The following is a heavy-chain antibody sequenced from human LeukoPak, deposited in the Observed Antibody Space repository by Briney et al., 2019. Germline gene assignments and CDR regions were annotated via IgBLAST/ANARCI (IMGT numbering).Heavy chain of an antibody. J-gene: IGHJ4*02. CDR1: GFTFSSYE. CDR2: ISTTGSTI. CDR3: AREQYYYDSSGSVDY. Sequence: PGGSLRLSCAASGFTFSSYEMNWVRQAPGKGLEWVSYISTTGSTIYHADSVKGRFTISRDNGKNSLYLQMNSLRAEDTAVYYCAREQYYYDSSGSVDYWGQGTLVTVSS. D-gene: IGHD3-22*01. V-gene: IGHV3-48*03.